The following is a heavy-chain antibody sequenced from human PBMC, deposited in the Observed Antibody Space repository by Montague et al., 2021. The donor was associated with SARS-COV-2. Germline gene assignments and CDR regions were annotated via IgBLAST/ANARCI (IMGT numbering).Heavy chain of an antibody. CDR3: AASPDNAPWYFDL. Sequence: SETLSLTCAVSGASFSGHYWNWIRQSPGKGLEWIGEINHRGSSNSNPALKSRVTISVDTSKNQFSLNLSPVTAADTAVYYCAASPDNAPWYFDLWGRGTLVTVSS. J-gene: IGHJ2*01. D-gene: IGHD1-14*01. CDR1: GASFSGHY. V-gene: IGHV4-34*01. CDR2: INHRGSS.